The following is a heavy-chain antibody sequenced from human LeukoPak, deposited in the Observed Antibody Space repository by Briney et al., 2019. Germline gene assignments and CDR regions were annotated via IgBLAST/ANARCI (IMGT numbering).Heavy chain of an antibody. CDR1: GGSINNYY. CDR2: IYYSGST. CDR3: ARDGVAIAGSAI. Sequence: KPSETPSLTCTVSGGSINNYYWNWIRQPPGKGLEWIGYIYYSGSTNYNPSLKSRVTISVDTSKNQFSLRLSSVTAADTAVYYCARDGVAIAGSAISGERKVVSVSS. V-gene: IGHV4-59*01. J-gene: IGHJ3*02. D-gene: IGHD5-12*01.